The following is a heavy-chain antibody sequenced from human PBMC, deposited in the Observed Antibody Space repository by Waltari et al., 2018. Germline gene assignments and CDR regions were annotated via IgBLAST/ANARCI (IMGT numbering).Heavy chain of an antibody. CDR3: AKHKGSSGGFFDY. V-gene: IGHV3-23*01. J-gene: IGHJ4*02. CDR1: GFTFSSYA. D-gene: IGHD6-6*01. Sequence: EVQLLESGGGLVQPGGSLRLSCAASGFTFSSYAMSWVRQAPGKGLEWGSVISGSADITYYADSVKGRFTISRDNSKNTLYLQMNSLRAEDTAVYYCAKHKGSSGGFFDYWGQGTLVTVSS. CDR2: ISGSADIT.